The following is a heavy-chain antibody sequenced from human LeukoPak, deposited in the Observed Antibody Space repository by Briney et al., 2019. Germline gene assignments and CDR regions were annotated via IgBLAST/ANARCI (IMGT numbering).Heavy chain of an antibody. CDR1: GYTFTSYG. Sequence: ASVKVSCKASGYTFTSYGISWVRQAPGQGLEWMVWISAYNGNTNYAQKLQGRVTMTTDTSTSTAYLELRSLRSDDTAVYYCARYYDILTGYLHYFDYWGQGTLVTVSS. CDR2: ISAYNGNT. D-gene: IGHD3-9*01. V-gene: IGHV1-18*01. J-gene: IGHJ4*02. CDR3: ARYYDILTGYLHYFDY.